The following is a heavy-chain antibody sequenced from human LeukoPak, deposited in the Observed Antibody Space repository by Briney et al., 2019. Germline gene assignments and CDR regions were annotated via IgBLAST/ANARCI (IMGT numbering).Heavy chain of an antibody. CDR3: ARQYSSSSLWYWFDP. CDR1: GGTFSSYA. D-gene: IGHD6-6*01. CDR2: IISIFGTA. V-gene: IGHV1-69*05. J-gene: IGHJ5*02. Sequence: ASVKVSCKASGGTFSSYAISWVRQAPGQGLEWMGGIISIFGTANYAQKFQGRVTITTDESTSTAYMELSSLRSEDTAVYYCARQYSSSSLWYWFDPWGQGTLVTVSS.